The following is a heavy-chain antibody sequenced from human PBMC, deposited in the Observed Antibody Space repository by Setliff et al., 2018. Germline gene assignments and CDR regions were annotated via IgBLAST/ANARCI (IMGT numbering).Heavy chain of an antibody. D-gene: IGHD1-20*01. Sequence: QPGGSLRLSCTASGLSYTNDWVSWVRQTPGKGLEWIGHIRFDGRKQNYADSVTGRFTISRDNSKSTVYLLLNGLTVDDTAMYYCAKFSRYTDSQGEFDFWGQGALVTVSS. CDR1: GLSYTNDW. J-gene: IGHJ4*02. CDR2: IRFDGRKQ. CDR3: AKFSRYTDSQGEFDF. V-gene: IGHV3-30*02.